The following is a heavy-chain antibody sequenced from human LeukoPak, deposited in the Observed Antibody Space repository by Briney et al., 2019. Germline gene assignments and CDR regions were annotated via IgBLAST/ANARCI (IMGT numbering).Heavy chain of an antibody. CDR1: GGTFSSYT. D-gene: IGHD1-26*01. Sequence: SVKVSCKASGGTFSSYTFIWVRQAPGRGLEWMGAIVPIFTTTNLAQKFQGRVTIAADESTRTAYMELNSLRSEDTAVYYCARGFYSGSWDDAFDIWGQGTMVTVSS. J-gene: IGHJ3*02. CDR2: IVPIFTTT. CDR3: ARGFYSGSWDDAFDI. V-gene: IGHV1-69*13.